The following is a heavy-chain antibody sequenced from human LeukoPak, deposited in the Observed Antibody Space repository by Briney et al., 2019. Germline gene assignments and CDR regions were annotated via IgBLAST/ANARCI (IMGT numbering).Heavy chain of an antibody. V-gene: IGHV4-34*01. J-gene: IGHJ4*02. CDR3: ARVVPRYCSSTSCYTPTHSPRIAVSYFDY. CDR1: GGSFSGYY. D-gene: IGHD2-2*02. Sequence: PSETLSLTCAVYGGSFSGYYWSWIRQPPGKGLEWIGEINHSGSTNYNPSLKSRVTISVDTSKNQFSLKLSSVTAADTAVYYCARVVPRYCSSTSCYTPTHSPRIAVSYFDYWGQGTLVTVSS. CDR2: INHSGST.